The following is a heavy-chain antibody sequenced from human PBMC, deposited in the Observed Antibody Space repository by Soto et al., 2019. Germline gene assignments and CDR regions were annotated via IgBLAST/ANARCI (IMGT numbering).Heavy chain of an antibody. V-gene: IGHV4-59*08. Sequence: QVQLQESGPGLVKPSETLSLTCTVSGGSISNYFWSWIRQPPGKGLEWIGYVYHSGSATYNPSLKSRATISVDMSKNQFSLRLGSVTAADTAVYFRVRQVGITVTLDSWGQGTLVTVSS. D-gene: IGHD4-17*01. J-gene: IGHJ4*02. CDR1: GGSISNYF. CDR3: VRQVGITVTLDS. CDR2: VYHSGSA.